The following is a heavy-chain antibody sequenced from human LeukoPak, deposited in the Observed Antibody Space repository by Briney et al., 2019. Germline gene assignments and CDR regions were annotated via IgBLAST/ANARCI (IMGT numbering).Heavy chain of an antibody. CDR1: GFTFTNYW. Sequence: GGSLGLSCAASGFTFTNYWMNWVRQAPGKGLEWVANLKQDGSEKNYVDSVKGRFTISRDNAKNSLYLQMNSLRVEDTAVYYCARERVTTTSFDYWGQGVLVTVSS. D-gene: IGHD2/OR15-2a*01. CDR3: ARERVTTTSFDY. CDR2: LKQDGSEK. J-gene: IGHJ4*02. V-gene: IGHV3-7*01.